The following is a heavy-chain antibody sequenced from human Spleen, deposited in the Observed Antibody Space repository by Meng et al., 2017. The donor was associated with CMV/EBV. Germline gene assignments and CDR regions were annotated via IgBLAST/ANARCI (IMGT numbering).Heavy chain of an antibody. CDR1: GFTFSRYW. CDR3: ARGDTAIFVNYYYYGVDV. Sequence: GESLKISCAASGFTFSRYWMNWVRQAPGKGLEWVANIKQDGSEKYYVDSVKGRFTISRDNAKNSLYLQMNSLRAEDTAVYYCARGDTAIFVNYYYYGVDVWGQGTTVTVSS. CDR2: IKQDGSEK. V-gene: IGHV3-7*01. D-gene: IGHD5-18*01. J-gene: IGHJ6*02.